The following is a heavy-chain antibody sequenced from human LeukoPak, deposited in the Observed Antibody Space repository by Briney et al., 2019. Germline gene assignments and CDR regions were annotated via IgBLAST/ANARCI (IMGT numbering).Heavy chain of an antibody. J-gene: IGHJ4*02. Sequence: GGSLTLSCAASGFTLKSYAMNWVRQAPGKGLEWVSAISGSGSTTFYAGSVKGRFTISRDNSKNTLYLQMNSLRVEDTAVYYCAEERATAYFDYWGQGTLVTVSS. D-gene: IGHD2-21*02. V-gene: IGHV3-23*01. CDR1: GFTLKSYA. CDR3: AEERATAYFDY. CDR2: ISGSGSTT.